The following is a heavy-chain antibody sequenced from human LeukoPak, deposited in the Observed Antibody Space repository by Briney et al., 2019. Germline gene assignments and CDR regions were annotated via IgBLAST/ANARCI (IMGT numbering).Heavy chain of an antibody. CDR1: GYTFTDYY. D-gene: IGHD6-6*01. CDR2: MHPNSGGT. CDR3: ASGPYLSSPDS. J-gene: IGHJ4*02. Sequence: ASVKVSCKSSGYTFTDYYIHWVRQAPGQGLEWMGWMHPNSGGTNYAQKFQGRLTMTRDTSISTAYMEVSRLTADDTAVYYCASGPYLSSPDSCGQGTLVTVSS. V-gene: IGHV1-2*02.